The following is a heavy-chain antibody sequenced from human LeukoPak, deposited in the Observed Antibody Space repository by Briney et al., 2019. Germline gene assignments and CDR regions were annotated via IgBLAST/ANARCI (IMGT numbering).Heavy chain of an antibody. CDR1: GFTFSSYE. CDR3: ASIAVAGTGDYDYMYV. Sequence: GGSLRLSCAASGFTFSSYEMNWVRQAPGKGLEWVSYISSSGSTIYYADSVKGRFTISRDNAKNSLYLQMNILRAEDTAVYYCASIAVAGTGDYDYMYVWGKGTTVTVSS. D-gene: IGHD6-19*01. CDR2: ISSSGSTI. J-gene: IGHJ6*03. V-gene: IGHV3-48*03.